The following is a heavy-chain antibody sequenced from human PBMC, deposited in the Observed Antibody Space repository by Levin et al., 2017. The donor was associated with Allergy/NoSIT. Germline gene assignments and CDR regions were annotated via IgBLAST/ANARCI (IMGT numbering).Heavy chain of an antibody. CDR1: GGSFSGYY. CDR2: INHSGST. CDR3: ARGVGKKNGGRWYYYYMDG. J-gene: IGHJ6*03. D-gene: IGHD3-16*01. V-gene: IGHV4-34*01. Sequence: SETLSLTCAVYGGSFSGYYWSWIRQPPGKGLEWIGEINHSGSTNYNPSLKSRVTISVDTSKNQFSLKLSSVTAADTAVYYCARGVGKKNGGRWYYYYMDGWGKGTTVTVSS.